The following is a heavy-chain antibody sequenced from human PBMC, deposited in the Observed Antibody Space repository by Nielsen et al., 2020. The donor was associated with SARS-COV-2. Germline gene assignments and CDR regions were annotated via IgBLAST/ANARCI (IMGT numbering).Heavy chain of an antibody. Sequence: GESLKISCAASGFTFSSYGMHWVRQAPGKGLEWVAVIWYDGSNKYYADSVKSRFTISRDNSKNTLYLQMNSLRAEDTAVYYCAREIVGATKDYWGQGTLVTVSS. CDR3: AREIVGATKDY. D-gene: IGHD1-26*01. V-gene: IGHV3-33*01. CDR2: IWYDGSNK. CDR1: GFTFSSYG. J-gene: IGHJ4*02.